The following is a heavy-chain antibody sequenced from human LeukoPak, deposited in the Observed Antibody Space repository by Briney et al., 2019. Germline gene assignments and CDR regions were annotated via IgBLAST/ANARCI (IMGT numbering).Heavy chain of an antibody. J-gene: IGHJ5*02. CDR1: GYTFTGYY. CDR2: INPNSGGT. V-gene: IGHV1-2*02. CDR3: ARVWGQLANWFDP. D-gene: IGHD6-6*01. Sequence: ASVKVSCKASGYTFTGYYMHWVRQAPGQGLEWMGWINPNSGGTNYAQKFQGRVTMTRDTSISTAYMELSRLRPDDTAVYYCARVWGQLANWFDPWGQGTLVTVSS.